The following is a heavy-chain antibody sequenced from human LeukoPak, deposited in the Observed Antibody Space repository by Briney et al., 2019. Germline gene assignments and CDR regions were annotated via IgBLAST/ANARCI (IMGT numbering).Heavy chain of an antibody. CDR3: ARVGGSWELIL. J-gene: IGHJ4*02. V-gene: IGHV3-23*01. Sequence: PGGSLRLSCAAPGFTFYAYAMTWVRQAPGKGLEWVSGIGGSGDSTIYADSVRGRFTISRDNDKSSLYLQMNSLRGEDTAVYFCARVGGSWELILWGQGTLVTVS. CDR2: IGGSGDST. CDR1: GFTFYAYA. D-gene: IGHD2-15*01.